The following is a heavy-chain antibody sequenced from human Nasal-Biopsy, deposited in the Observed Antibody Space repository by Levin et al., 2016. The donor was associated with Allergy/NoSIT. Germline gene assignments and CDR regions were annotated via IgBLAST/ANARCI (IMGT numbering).Heavy chain of an antibody. J-gene: IGHJ4*02. V-gene: IGHV3-49*03. CDR3: TREAPYSSGSRDYFDY. D-gene: IGHD6-19*01. CDR1: GFTFPDHA. Sequence: GGSLRLSCTSSGFTFPDHAMSWFRQAPGKGLEWLGFIRSQTYGGTAAYAASAKGRFIISRDDSENVAYLQINSLEIEDTAVYYCTREAPYSSGSRDYFDYWGQGTLVTVSS. CDR2: IRSQTYGGTA.